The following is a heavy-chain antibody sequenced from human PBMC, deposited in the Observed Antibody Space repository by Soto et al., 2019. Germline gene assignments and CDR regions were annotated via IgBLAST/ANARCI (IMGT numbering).Heavy chain of an antibody. CDR3: AREGAAAGSTYYCYYMDV. D-gene: IGHD6-13*01. CDR1: GYTFTGYY. CDR2: INPNSGGT. J-gene: IGHJ6*03. V-gene: IGHV1-2*04. Sequence: ASVKVSCKASGYTFTGYYMHWVRQAPGQGLEWMGWINPNSGGTNYAQKFQGWVTMTRDTSISTAYMELSRLRSDDTAVYYCAREGAAAGSTYYCYYMDVWGKGTTVTVSS.